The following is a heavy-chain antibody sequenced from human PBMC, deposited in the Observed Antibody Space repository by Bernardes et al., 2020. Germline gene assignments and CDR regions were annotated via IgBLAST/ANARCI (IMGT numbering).Heavy chain of an antibody. CDR1: GFNLGDYA. Sequence: GGSLRLSCAASGFNLGDYAMHWVRQAPGKGLEWVSRISRNSGSIGYVDSVKGRFTISRDNAKNSLYLQMNSLRSEDTALYYCAKESGSGCVDNWGQGTLVTVSS. D-gene: IGHD1-26*01. V-gene: IGHV3-9*01. CDR3: AKESGSGCVDN. CDR2: ISRNSGSI. J-gene: IGHJ4*02.